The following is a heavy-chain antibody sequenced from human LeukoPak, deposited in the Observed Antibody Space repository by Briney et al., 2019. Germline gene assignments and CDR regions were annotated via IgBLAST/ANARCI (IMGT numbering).Heavy chain of an antibody. Sequence: AGGSLRLSCAASRFTFSSYGMHWVRQAPGKGLEWVAVISYDGSNKYYADSVKGRFTISRDNSKNTLYLQMNSLRAEDTAVYYCAKDRAAGSSLVYWGQGTLVTVSS. CDR2: ISYDGSNK. J-gene: IGHJ4*02. V-gene: IGHV3-30*18. CDR1: RFTFSSYG. CDR3: AKDRAAGSSLVY. D-gene: IGHD6-13*01.